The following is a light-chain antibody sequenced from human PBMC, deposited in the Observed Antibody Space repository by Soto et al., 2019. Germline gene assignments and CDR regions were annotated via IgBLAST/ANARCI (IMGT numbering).Light chain of an antibody. Sequence: EIVMTQSPDTLSVSPGERATLSCRASQSVRTNLAWYQHKPGQAPRLLIYGASTKATDIPGRFSGSGSGTEFTLTISSLQSDDFAVYYCQQYSNVPPWTFGQGTKVEIK. J-gene: IGKJ1*01. CDR2: GAS. V-gene: IGKV3-15*01. CDR1: QSVRTN. CDR3: QQYSNVPPWT.